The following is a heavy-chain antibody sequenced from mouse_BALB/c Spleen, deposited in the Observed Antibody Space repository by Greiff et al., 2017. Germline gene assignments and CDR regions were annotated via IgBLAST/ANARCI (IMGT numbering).Heavy chain of an antibody. D-gene: IGHD2-13*01. V-gene: IGHV3-8*02. CDR3: AGWVYGDYGYFDV. Sequence: EVKVVESGPSLVKPSQTLSLTCSVTGDSITSGYWNWIRKFPGNKLEYMGYISYSGSTYYNPSPKSRISITRDTTKNQYYLQLNSVTTEDTATYYCAGWVYGDYGYFDVWGAGTTVTVSS. J-gene: IGHJ1*01. CDR2: ISYSGST. CDR1: GDSITSGY.